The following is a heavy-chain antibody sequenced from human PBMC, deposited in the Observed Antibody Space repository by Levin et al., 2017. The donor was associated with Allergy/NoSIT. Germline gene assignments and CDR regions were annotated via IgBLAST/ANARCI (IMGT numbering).Heavy chain of an antibody. Sequence: PGGSLRLSCAASGFTFSSYAMHWVRQAPGKGLEWVAVISYDGSNKYYADSVKGRFTISRDNSKNTLYLQMNSLRAEDTAVYYCAREGIAARPRAGYFDLWGRGTLVTVSS. J-gene: IGHJ2*01. CDR3: AREGIAARPRAGYFDL. CDR2: ISYDGSNK. D-gene: IGHD6-6*01. V-gene: IGHV3-30*04. CDR1: GFTFSSYA.